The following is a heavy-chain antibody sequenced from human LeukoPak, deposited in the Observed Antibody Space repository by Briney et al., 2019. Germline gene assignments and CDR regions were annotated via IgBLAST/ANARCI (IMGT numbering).Heavy chain of an antibody. CDR1: GGSISSGGYY. CDR2: IYHSGST. Sequence: PSETLSLTCTVSGGSISSGGYYWSWIRQPPGKGLEWIGYIYHSGSTYYNPSFKSRVTISVDRSKNQFSLKLSSVTAADTAVYYCAAEVDYSSSGAFDIWGQGTMVTVSS. V-gene: IGHV4-30-2*01. J-gene: IGHJ3*02. D-gene: IGHD6-6*01. CDR3: AAEVDYSSSGAFDI.